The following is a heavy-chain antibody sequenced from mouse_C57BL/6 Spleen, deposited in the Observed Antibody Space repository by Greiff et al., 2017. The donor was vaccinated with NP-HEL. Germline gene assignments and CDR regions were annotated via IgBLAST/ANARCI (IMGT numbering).Heavy chain of an antibody. Sequence: VQVVESGPELVKPGASVKISCKASGYAFSSSWMNWVKQRPGKGLEWIGRIYPGDGDTNYNGKFKGKATLTADKSSSTAYMKLRSLTSEDSAVYFCARDYGSSYWYFDVWGTGTTVTVSS. J-gene: IGHJ1*03. CDR1: GYAFSSSW. V-gene: IGHV1-82*01. CDR2: IYPGDGDT. D-gene: IGHD1-1*01. CDR3: ARDYGSSYWYFDV.